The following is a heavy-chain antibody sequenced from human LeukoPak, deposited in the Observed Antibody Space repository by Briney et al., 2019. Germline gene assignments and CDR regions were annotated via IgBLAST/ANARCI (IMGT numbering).Heavy chain of an antibody. J-gene: IGHJ4*02. CDR3: ATLDFWSGYPIDY. V-gene: IGHV3-23*01. CDR2: ISGSGGST. D-gene: IGHD3-3*01. CDR1: GFLFSNFA. Sequence: PGGSLRLSCAASGFLFSNFAMGWVRQAPGKGLEWVSAISGSGGSTYYADSVKGRFTISRDNSKNTLYLQMNSLRAEDTAVYYCATLDFWSGYPIDYWGQGTLVTVSS.